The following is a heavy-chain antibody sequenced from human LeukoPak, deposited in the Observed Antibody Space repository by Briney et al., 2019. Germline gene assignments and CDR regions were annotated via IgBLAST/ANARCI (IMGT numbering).Heavy chain of an antibody. Sequence: PSETLSLTCTVSGGSISSYYWSWIRQPPGKGLEWIAYISDIGSTSYNPSLKSRVAISVDTSKNQFSLKLTSVTAADTAVYYCARDRELGYWGQGTLVTVSS. CDR2: ISDIGST. V-gene: IGHV4-59*01. D-gene: IGHD1-1*01. CDR1: GGSISSYY. CDR3: ARDRELGY. J-gene: IGHJ4*02.